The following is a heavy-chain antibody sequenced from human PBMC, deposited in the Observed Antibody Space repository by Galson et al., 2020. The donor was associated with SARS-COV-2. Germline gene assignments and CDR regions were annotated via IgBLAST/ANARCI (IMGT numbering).Heavy chain of an antibody. CDR2: IYYSRST. Sequence: SETLSLTCTVSGGSISSYYWSWIRQPPGKGLEWIGYIYYSRSTNYNPSLKSRVTISVDTSKNQFSLKLSSVTAADTAVYYCARLELGYSYGYFDYWGQGTLVTVSS. J-gene: IGHJ4*02. CDR3: ARLELGYSYGYFDY. CDR1: GGSISSYY. V-gene: IGHV4-59*13. D-gene: IGHD5-18*01.